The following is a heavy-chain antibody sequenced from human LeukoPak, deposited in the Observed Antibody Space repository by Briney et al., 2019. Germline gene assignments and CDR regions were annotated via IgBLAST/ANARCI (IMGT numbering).Heavy chain of an antibody. V-gene: IGHV3-21*01. CDR3: ARDRLEKVRANYYYMDV. D-gene: IGHD3-3*01. J-gene: IGHJ6*03. CDR2: ISSSSSYI. CDR1: GFTFSSYS. Sequence: GGSLRLSCAASGFTFSSYSMNWVRQAPGKGLEWVSSISSSSSYIYYADSVKGRFTISRDNAKNSLYLQMNSLRAEDTAVYYCARDRLEKVRANYYYMDVWGKGTTVTVSS.